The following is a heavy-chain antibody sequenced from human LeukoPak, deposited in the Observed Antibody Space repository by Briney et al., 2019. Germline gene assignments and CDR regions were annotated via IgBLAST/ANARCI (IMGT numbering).Heavy chain of an antibody. CDR3: ARDGCTNGVCYPKLDY. D-gene: IGHD2-8*01. CDR2: IWYDGTNK. Sequence: GRSLRLSCAASGFSFSSYGMHWVRQAPGKGLEWVAVIWYDGTNKYYADSVKGRFTISRDNSKNSLYLQMNSLRAEDTAVYYCARDGCTNGVCYPKLDYWGQGTLVTVSS. CDR1: GFSFSSYG. V-gene: IGHV3-33*01. J-gene: IGHJ4*02.